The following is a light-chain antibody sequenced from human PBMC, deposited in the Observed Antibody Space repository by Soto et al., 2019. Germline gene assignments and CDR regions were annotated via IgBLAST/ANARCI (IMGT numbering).Light chain of an antibody. CDR3: SSYAGSNNLV. V-gene: IGLV2-8*01. Sequence: QSALTQPPSASGSPGQSVTISCTGTSSDVGNYNYVSWYQQHPDKAPKLMIYEVSKRPSGVPDRFSGSKSGNTASLTVSGLQADDEADYYCSSYAGSNNLVFGGGTQLTVL. CDR2: EVS. J-gene: IGLJ2*01. CDR1: SSDVGNYNY.